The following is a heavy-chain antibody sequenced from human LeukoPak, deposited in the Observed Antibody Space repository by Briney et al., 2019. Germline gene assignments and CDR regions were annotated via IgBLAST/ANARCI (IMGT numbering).Heavy chain of an antibody. CDR1: GFTFSSYA. V-gene: IGHV3-23*01. CDR3: AKGLERWLQSPFDY. J-gene: IGHJ4*02. Sequence: GGSLRLSCAASGFTFSSYAMSWVRQAPGKGLEWVSAITASGDSTYYADSVKGRFTISRDNSKNTLYLQMNSLRAEDTAVYYCAKGLERWLQSPFDYWGQGTLVTVSS. D-gene: IGHD5-24*01. CDR2: ITASGDST.